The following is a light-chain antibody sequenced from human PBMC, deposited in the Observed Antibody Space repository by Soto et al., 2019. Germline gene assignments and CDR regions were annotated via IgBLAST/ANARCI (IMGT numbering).Light chain of an antibody. V-gene: IGKV1-5*01. CDR2: DAS. CDR1: QSISRS. CDR3: QQYNSYLLT. Sequence: DIQMTQSPSTLSASVGDRVTITCRASQSISRSLAWYQQKPGKAPNLLIYDASSLESGVPSRFSGSGFRTEFTLTISSLQPDDVATYYCQQYNSYLLTFGPGTTVDIK. J-gene: IGKJ3*01.